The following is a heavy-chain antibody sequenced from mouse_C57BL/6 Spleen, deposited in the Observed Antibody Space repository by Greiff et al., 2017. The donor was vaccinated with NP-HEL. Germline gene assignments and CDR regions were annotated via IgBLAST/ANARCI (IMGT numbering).Heavy chain of an antibody. Sequence: EVQVVESGGGLVKPGGSLKLSCAASGFTFSDYGMHWVRQAPEKGLEWVAYISSGSSTIYYADTVKGRFTISRDNAKNTLVLQMTSLRSEGTAMYYCAGQDYYYAMDYWGQGTSVTDAS. CDR1: GFTFSDYG. CDR3: AGQDYYYAMDY. V-gene: IGHV5-17*01. CDR2: ISSGSSTI. J-gene: IGHJ4*01.